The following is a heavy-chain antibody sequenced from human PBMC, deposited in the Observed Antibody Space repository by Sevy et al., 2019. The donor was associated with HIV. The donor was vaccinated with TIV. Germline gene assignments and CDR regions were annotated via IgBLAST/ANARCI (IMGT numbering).Heavy chain of an antibody. CDR2: IYYSGST. J-gene: IGHJ4*02. V-gene: IGHV4-39*01. CDR1: GGSISSSSDY. D-gene: IGHD3-22*01. Sequence: SETLSLTCTVSGGSISSSSDYWGWIRQPPGKGLEWIGSIYYSGSTYYNPSLKSRVTISVDTSKNQFSLKLSSVTAADTAVYYCARRYYYDSSGYGPRNFDYWGQGTLVTVSS. CDR3: ARRYYYDSSGYGPRNFDY.